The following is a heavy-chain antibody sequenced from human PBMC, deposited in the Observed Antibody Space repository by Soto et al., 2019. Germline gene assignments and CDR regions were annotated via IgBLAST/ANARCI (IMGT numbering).Heavy chain of an antibody. CDR3: ARGRRIAAARIYGMDV. V-gene: IGHV1-69*12. CDR1: GGTFSSSA. D-gene: IGHD6-13*01. CDR2: IIPIFGTA. J-gene: IGHJ6*02. Sequence: QVQLVQSGAEVKKPGSSVQVSCKASGGTFSSSAISWVRQAPGQGLEWMGGIIPIFGTANYAQKFQGRVTMTADESTSTADMERSSLRSEDTAGYYCARGRRIAAARIYGMDVWGQGTTVTVSS.